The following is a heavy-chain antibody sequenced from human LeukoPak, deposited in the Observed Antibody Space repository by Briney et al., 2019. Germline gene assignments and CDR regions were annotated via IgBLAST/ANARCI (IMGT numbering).Heavy chain of an antibody. CDR1: GGSFSGYY. CDR3: ARSPLDDILTGYYRLRRYYFDY. V-gene: IGHV4-34*01. CDR2: INHSGST. D-gene: IGHD3-9*01. J-gene: IGHJ4*02. Sequence: SETLSLTCAVYGGSFSGYYWSWIRQPPGKGLEWSGEINHSGSTNYNPSLKSRVTISVDTSKNQFSMKLSSVTAADTAVYYCARSPLDDILTGYYRLRRYYFDYWGQGTLVTVSP.